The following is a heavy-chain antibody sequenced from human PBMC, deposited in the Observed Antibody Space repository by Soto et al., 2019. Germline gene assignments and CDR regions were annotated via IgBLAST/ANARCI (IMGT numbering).Heavy chain of an antibody. J-gene: IGHJ4*02. D-gene: IGHD1-7*01. Sequence: QAQLVESGGGVVQPGTSLRLSCAASGFTISTHGMHWARQAPGKGLEWLANIWYDGSNKFYAESVKGRFSISKDNSKNTLYLQRSSLRAEDTAVYYCAAATTWNFHFPYWGQGTQVTVSS. V-gene: IGHV3-33*03. CDR3: AAATTWNFHFPY. CDR1: GFTISTHG. CDR2: IWYDGSNK.